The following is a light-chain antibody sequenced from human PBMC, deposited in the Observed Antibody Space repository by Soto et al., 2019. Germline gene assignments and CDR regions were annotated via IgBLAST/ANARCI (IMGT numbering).Light chain of an antibody. CDR1: SSNIGSNY. J-gene: IGLJ3*02. CDR2: RNN. Sequence: QSVLTQAPSASGTPGQRVTISCSGSSSNIGSNYVYWYQQLPGTAPKLLIYRNNQRPSGVPDRFSGSKSGTSASLAISGLRSEDEADYYCAAWDDILSARVFGGGTKLTVL. CDR3: AAWDDILSARV. V-gene: IGLV1-47*01.